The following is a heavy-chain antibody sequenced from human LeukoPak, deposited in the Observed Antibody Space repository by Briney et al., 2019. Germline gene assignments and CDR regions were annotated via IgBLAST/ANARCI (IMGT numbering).Heavy chain of an antibody. CDR2: ISYDGSNK. J-gene: IGHJ4*02. CDR3: ARRNAGDYAPGY. D-gene: IGHD4-17*01. CDR1: GFTFSSYA. Sequence: GRSLRLSCAASGFTFSSYAMHWVRQAPGKGLEWVAVISYDGSNKYYADSVKGRFTISRDNSKNTLYLQMNSLRAEDTAVYYCARRNAGDYAPGYWGQGTLVTVSS. V-gene: IGHV3-30*04.